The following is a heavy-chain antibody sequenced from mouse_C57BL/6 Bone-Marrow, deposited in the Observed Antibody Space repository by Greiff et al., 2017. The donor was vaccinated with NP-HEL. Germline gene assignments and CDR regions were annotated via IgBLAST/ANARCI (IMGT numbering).Heavy chain of an antibody. CDR2: IYPGAGDP. J-gene: IGHJ3*01. Sequence: VQLQESGAELVKPGASVKISCKASGYEFSNYWMNWVKQRPGKGLEWIGQIYPGAGDPTYNGKFKDKATLTADNSSSTAYMQLSRLTSEDSAVYFCARGAYWGQGTLVTVSA. CDR3: ARGAY. V-gene: IGHV1-80*01. CDR1: GYEFSNYW.